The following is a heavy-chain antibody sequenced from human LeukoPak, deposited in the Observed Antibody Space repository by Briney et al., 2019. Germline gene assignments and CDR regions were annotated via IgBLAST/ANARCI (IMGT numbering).Heavy chain of an antibody. V-gene: IGHV1-2*02. J-gene: IGHJ4*02. CDR2: INPNSGGT. D-gene: IGHD6-19*01. CDR3: ASLSVRYSNGYGIDY. Sequence: ASVKVSCKASGYTFTGYYMHWVRQAPGQGLEWMGWINPNSGGTNYAQKFQGRVTMTRDTSISTAYMELSRLRSDDTAVYYCASLSVRYSNGYGIDYWGQGTLVTVSS. CDR1: GYTFTGYY.